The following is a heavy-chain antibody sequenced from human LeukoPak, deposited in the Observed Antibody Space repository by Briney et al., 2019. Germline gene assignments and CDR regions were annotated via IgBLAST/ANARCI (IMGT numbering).Heavy chain of an antibody. CDR3: TKGLGSGNYFDY. CDR1: GFTFSNYA. CDR2: ISVNGGST. J-gene: IGHJ4*02. Sequence: GGSLRLSCAASGFTFSNYAMSWVRQTPGKGLEWVSTISVNGGSTYSADSVKGRFTISRDNSKNTMYLQMNSLRDEDTAVYYCTKGLGSGNYFDYWGQGTLVTVSS. V-gene: IGHV3-23*01. D-gene: IGHD1-26*01.